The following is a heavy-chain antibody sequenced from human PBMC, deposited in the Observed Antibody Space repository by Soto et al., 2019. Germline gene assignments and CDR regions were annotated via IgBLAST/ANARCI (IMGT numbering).Heavy chain of an antibody. CDR2: IIPIFGTA. Sequence: QVQLVQSGAEVKKPGSSVKFSCKSSGGTFSSYAISWVRQAPGQGLEWMGGIIPIFGTANYAQKFQGSVTITADESTSTAYRELSSLRSEDTAVYYCARDTNRGGSGSIDSAGRWGQGTLVTVSS. CDR3: ARDTNRGGSGSIDSAGR. V-gene: IGHV1-69*01. CDR1: GGTFSSYA. D-gene: IGHD3-10*01. J-gene: IGHJ4*02.